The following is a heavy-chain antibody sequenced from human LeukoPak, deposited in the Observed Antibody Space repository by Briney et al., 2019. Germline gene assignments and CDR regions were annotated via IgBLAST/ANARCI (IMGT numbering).Heavy chain of an antibody. D-gene: IGHD4-17*01. Sequence: SQTLSLTCTVSGGSISSGIYYWSWIRQPAGKGLEWIGRIYTSGSTNYNPSLKSRVTITVDTSKNQFSPKLSSVTAADTAVYYCARHDYGDYTLILDYWGQGTLVTVSS. CDR2: IYTSGST. CDR1: GGSISSGIYY. V-gene: IGHV4-61*02. CDR3: ARHDYGDYTLILDY. J-gene: IGHJ4*02.